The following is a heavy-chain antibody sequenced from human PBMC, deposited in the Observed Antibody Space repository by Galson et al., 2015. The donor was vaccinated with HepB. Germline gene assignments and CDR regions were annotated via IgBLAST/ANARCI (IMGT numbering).Heavy chain of an antibody. CDR2: IKSKTDGETT. D-gene: IGHD1-26*01. CDR1: GISFHQAW. CDR3: VRSVVGATMPNGFDL. J-gene: IGHJ3*01. V-gene: IGHV3-15*01. Sequence: SLRLSCAVSGISFHQAWMSWVRQVPGKGLEWVSRIKSKTDGETTEYAAPVRGRFTISRDDSRNILYLQMSSLRVEDTAVYYCVRSVVGATMPNGFDLWGQGTTVTVSS.